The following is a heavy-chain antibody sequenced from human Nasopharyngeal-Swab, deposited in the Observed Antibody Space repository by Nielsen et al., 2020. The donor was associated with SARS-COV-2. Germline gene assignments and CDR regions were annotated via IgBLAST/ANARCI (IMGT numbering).Heavy chain of an antibody. Sequence: GESLKISCAASGFTFSSYAMSWVRQAPGKGLEWVAAISGSGGSKYYADSVKGRFTISRDNSKNTLYLQMNSLRAEDTAVYYCAKDKGPQPGGYSSLVGALAGYYYDGMDVWGQGTTVTVSS. D-gene: IGHD6-13*01. CDR1: GFTFSSYA. CDR3: AKDKGPQPGGYSSLVGALAGYYYDGMDV. V-gene: IGHV3-23*01. CDR2: ISGSGGSK. J-gene: IGHJ6*02.